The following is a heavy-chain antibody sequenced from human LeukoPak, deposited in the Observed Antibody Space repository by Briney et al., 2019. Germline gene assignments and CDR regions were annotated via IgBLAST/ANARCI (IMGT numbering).Heavy chain of an antibody. D-gene: IGHD3-22*01. CDR1: GASVNSYY. Sequence: ASETLSLTRTVSGASVNSYYWDWIRQPPGKGLEWIGCISDSGRTYYNPSLKSRVTISLGTSNNQFSLRLTSVTAADSAMYYCTKGYYEPFDSWGQGTLVTVSS. CDR3: TKGYYEPFDS. CDR2: ISDSGRT. V-gene: IGHV4-59*02. J-gene: IGHJ4*02.